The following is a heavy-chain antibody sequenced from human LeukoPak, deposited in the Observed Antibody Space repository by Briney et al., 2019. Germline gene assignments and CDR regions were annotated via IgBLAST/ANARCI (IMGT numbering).Heavy chain of an antibody. J-gene: IGHJ5*02. CDR3: ARGGQWLVVNNWFDP. V-gene: IGHV6-1*01. D-gene: IGHD6-19*01. CDR2: TYYRSKWYS. CDR1: GDSVSSNSAA. Sequence: SQTLSLTCAISGDSVSSNSAAWNWIRQSPSRGLEWLGRTYYRSKWYSDYAVSVKSRITINPDTSKNQVSLQLNSVTPEDTAVYYCARGGQWLVVNNWFDPWGQGTLVTVSS.